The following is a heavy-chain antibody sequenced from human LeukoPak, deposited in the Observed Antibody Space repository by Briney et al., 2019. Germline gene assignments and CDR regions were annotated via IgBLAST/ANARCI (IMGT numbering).Heavy chain of an antibody. CDR2: ISGYNGDT. CDR1: GGTFSSYA. CDR3: ARAGYCGDGGCRGGSAFDV. J-gene: IGHJ3*01. V-gene: IGHV1-18*01. D-gene: IGHD2-15*01. Sequence: GASVKVSCKASGGTFSSYAISWVRQAPGQGLECMGWISGYNGDTKYAQVLQGRFTVTTDTSTRTVYMELRSLTSDDTAVYYCARAGYCGDGGCRGGSAFDVWGQGTMVTVSS.